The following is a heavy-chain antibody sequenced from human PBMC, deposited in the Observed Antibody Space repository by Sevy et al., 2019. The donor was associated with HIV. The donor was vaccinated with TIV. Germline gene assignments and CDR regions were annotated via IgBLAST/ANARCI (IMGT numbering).Heavy chain of an antibody. CDR1: GGTFSSFG. CDR3: XXXXXXXXXARAPLDY. V-gene: IGHV1-69*13. Sequence: ASVKVSCKASGGTFSSFGISWVRQAPGQGLEWMGGIIPVFDTTNYAQKFQGRVTITADESTTTAYMELSSLRSEDTXXXXXXXXXXXXXXARAPLDYWGQGTLVTVSS. J-gene: IGHJ4*02. CDR2: IIPVFDTT.